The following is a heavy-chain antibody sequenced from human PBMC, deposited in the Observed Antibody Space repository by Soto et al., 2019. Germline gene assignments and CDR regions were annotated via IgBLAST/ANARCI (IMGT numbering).Heavy chain of an antibody. J-gene: IGHJ5*02. CDR3: AREGASGETP. CDR2: IFSTGTT. D-gene: IGHD4-17*01. V-gene: IGHV4-59*01. Sequence: PSETLSLTCTVSGGSMNSYYWSWIRQPPGKGLEWIGYIFSTGTTNYNPSLKSRVTISIDTSKNQFSLRLKSVTTADTAFYYCAREGASGETPWGQGTLVTVSS. CDR1: GGSMNSYY.